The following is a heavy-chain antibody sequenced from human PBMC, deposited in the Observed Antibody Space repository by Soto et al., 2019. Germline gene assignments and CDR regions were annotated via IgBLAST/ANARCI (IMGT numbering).Heavy chain of an antibody. J-gene: IGHJ3*01. D-gene: IGHD3-16*01. CDR3: ARGLGPDDKGHFLAAFDL. V-gene: IGHV4-31*03. Sequence: QVQLQESGPGLAKPSQTLSLTCTVSGASLTSGSYYWTWIRHVPGKGLEWMGHIFHSGSSFTTPSLRGRLVLSIDTSDNHFSLTLISVTAADTAVYYCARGLGPDDKGHFLAAFDLWAEGRGSPSLQ. CDR1: GASLTSGSYY. CDR2: IFHSGSS.